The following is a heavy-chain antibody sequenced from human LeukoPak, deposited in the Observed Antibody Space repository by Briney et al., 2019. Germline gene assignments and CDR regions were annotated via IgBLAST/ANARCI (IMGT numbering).Heavy chain of an antibody. CDR1: GFTFSSYS. V-gene: IGHV3-21*01. J-gene: IGHJ6*02. CDR3: ARGPIVTMVRGEYYYYGMDV. D-gene: IGHD3-10*01. CDR2: ISSSSSYI. Sequence: GGSLRLSCAASGFTFSSYSMNWVRQAPGKGLEWVSSISSSSSYIYYADSVKGRFTISRDNAKNSLYLQMNSLRAEDTAVYYCARGPIVTMVRGEYYYYGMDVWGQGTTVTVSS.